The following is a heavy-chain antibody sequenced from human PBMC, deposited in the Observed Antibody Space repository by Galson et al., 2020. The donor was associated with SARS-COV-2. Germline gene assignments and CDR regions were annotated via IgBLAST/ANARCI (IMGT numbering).Heavy chain of an antibody. CDR1: GGTLSDHY. D-gene: IGHD3-10*01. V-gene: IGHV4-4*07. CDR2: IHPSWTT. J-gene: IGHJ3*02. CDR3: ARVSRDSGSYYNVDAFDI. Sequence: SETLSLTCTVSGGTLSDHYWSWIRRPAVKGLDWIGRIHPSWTTTYNPSPRSRVTMSLDTSKNQCSLKLTSVTAADTAVYYCARVSRDSGSYYNVDAFDIWGQGTVVTVSS.